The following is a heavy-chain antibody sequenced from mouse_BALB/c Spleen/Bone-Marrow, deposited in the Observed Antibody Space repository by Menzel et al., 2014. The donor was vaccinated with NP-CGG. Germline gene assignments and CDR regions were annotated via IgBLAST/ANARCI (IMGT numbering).Heavy chain of an antibody. CDR1: GFDFRTYW. CDR2: INPDSKTN. J-gene: IGHJ3*01. CDR3: ARMGYFGWLAY. V-gene: IGHV4-1*02. Sequence: VQLKESGGGLVQPGGFLKLSCAASGFDFRTYWMSWVRQAPGKGLEWIGEINPDSKTNNYAPSLKDKFIISRDNAKNTLYLQMSKVRSEDTALYYCARMGYFGWLAYWGQGTLVTVSA. D-gene: IGHD2-3*01.